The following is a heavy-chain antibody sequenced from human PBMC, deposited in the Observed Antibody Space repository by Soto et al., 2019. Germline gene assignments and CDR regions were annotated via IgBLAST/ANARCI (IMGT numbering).Heavy chain of an antibody. Sequence: PSETLSLTCTVSGGSISSGDYYWSWIRQPPGKGLEWIGYIYYSGSTYYNPSLKSRVTISVDTSKNQFSLKLSSVTAADTAVYYCASHLGYYDSSGYYADYCGQGTLVTVSS. J-gene: IGHJ4*02. CDR3: ASHLGYYDSSGYYADY. V-gene: IGHV4-30-4*01. CDR1: GGSISSGDYY. D-gene: IGHD3-22*01. CDR2: IYYSGST.